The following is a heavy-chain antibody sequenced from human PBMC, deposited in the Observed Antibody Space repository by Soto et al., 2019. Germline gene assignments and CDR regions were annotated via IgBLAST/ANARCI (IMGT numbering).Heavy chain of an antibody. Sequence: QVQLLQSGAEVKKPGSSVTVSCKASGGTFSSYTISWVRQAPGQGLEWMGGIIPVFGTANYAQKIQGRVTITADESTSTAYMELSSLRSEDTAVYYCARGNHRWLQLWYFDLWGRGTLVTVSS. CDR2: IIPVFGTA. CDR1: GGTFSSYT. D-gene: IGHD5-12*01. CDR3: ARGNHRWLQLWYFDL. J-gene: IGHJ2*01. V-gene: IGHV1-69*12.